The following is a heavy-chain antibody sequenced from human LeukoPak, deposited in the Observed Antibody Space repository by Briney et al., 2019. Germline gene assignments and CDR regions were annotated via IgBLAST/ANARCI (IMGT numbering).Heavy chain of an antibody. J-gene: IGHJ6*02. CDR1: GITFTNHA. D-gene: IGHD2-2*01. CDR3: AKCPSSTSCYGVRLDV. Sequence: GGSLRLSCVASGITFTNHALTWVRQAPGKGLEWVSNIGGSGVTTNCAKSVKGRFTISRDNSKNTLYLEMNGLRVDDTAKYYCAKCPSSTSCYGVRLDVWGQGTTDTVSS. CDR2: IGGSGVTT. V-gene: IGHV3-23*01.